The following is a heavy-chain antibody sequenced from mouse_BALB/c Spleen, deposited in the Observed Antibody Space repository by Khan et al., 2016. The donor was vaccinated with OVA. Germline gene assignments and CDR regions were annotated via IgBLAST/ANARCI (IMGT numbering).Heavy chain of an antibody. Sequence: EVKVEESGGGLVQPGGSVKLSCVASGFTFSNYWMNWVRQSPEQGLEWVAEIRLKSDDYVTHYAVYVKGRFTISRDDSKSSVYLHMNNLRAEDCGIYYCWMLLWGQGTTLTVSS. J-gene: IGHJ2*01. CDR3: WMLL. CDR2: IRLKSDDYVT. CDR1: GFTFSNYW. V-gene: IGHV6-6*02.